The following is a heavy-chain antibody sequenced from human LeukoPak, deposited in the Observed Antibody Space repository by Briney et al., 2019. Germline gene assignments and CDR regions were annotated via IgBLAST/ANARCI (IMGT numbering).Heavy chain of an antibody. V-gene: IGHV3-9*01. Sequence: GGSLRLSCAAAGFNFDDYAMHWVRQVPGKGLEWVSGITWNSDSMGYADSVKGRFTISRDNAKNSLYLQMNSLRAEDTAVYYCGRGSADLDYWGQGTLVTVSS. CDR3: GRGSADLDY. D-gene: IGHD4/OR15-4a*01. J-gene: IGHJ4*02. CDR2: ITWNSDSM. CDR1: GFNFDDYA.